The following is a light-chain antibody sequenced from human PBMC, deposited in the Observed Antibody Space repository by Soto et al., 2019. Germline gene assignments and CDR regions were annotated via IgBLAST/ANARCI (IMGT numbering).Light chain of an antibody. Sequence: DIVMTQSPLSLPVTPGEPASISCRSSQSLLHKNGYNYLDWYLQKPGQSPQLLIYLGSNRASGVPDRFSGSGSGTDFTLKISRVVAEDVGLYYCMQALQAPLTFGQGTKVEIK. V-gene: IGKV2-28*01. CDR1: QSLLHKNGYNY. CDR3: MQALQAPLT. CDR2: LGS. J-gene: IGKJ1*01.